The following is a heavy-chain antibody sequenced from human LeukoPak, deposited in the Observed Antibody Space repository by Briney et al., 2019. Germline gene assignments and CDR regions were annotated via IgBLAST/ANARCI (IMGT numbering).Heavy chain of an antibody. CDR3: ARILKWELPTPYYFDY. D-gene: IGHD1-26*01. CDR1: GYTFTGYY. Sequence: VASVKVSCKASGYTFTGYYMHWVRQAPGQGLEWMGWISAYNGNTNYAQKLQGRVTMTTDTSTSTAYMELRSLRSDDTAVYYCARILKWELPTPYYFDYWGQGTLVTVSS. CDR2: ISAYNGNT. J-gene: IGHJ4*02. V-gene: IGHV1-18*04.